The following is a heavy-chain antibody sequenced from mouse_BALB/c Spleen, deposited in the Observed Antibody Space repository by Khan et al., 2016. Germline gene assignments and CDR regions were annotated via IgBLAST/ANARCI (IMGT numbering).Heavy chain of an antibody. CDR1: GFSLSGFW. CDR2: INSDGSAI. V-gene: IGHV11-2*02. J-gene: IGHJ1*01. Sequence: EVQLLETGGGLVQPGGSRGLSCEGSGFSLSGFWMSWVRQTPGKILECIGDINSDGSAINYAPSIKDRFTIFGDNDKNNLYLQMNNVRSEDTATYFCMRWDGYYFDVWCAVTTVTVSS. D-gene: IGHD2-3*01. CDR3: MRWDGYYFDV.